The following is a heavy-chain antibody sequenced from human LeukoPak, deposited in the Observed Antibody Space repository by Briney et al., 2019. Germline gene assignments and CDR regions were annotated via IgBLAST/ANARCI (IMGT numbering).Heavy chain of an antibody. D-gene: IGHD6-13*01. CDR1: GDILRTYA. V-gene: IGHV1-69*05. Sequence: WASVKVSCKASGDILRTYALSWVRQVPGQGLEWMGGIIPLFGTANYAQRFQGRLTISTDDSTNTAYMELSSLRSEDTAVYYCARGSSTRGYSSSHYYYYMDVWGKGTTVTVSS. J-gene: IGHJ6*03. CDR3: ARGSSTRGYSSSHYYYYMDV. CDR2: IIPLFGTA.